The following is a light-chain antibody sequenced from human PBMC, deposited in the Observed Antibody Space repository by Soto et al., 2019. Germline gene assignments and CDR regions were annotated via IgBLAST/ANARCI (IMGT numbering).Light chain of an antibody. V-gene: IGKV1-5*03. Sequence: DIRMEMIASAQFGNVGDRVTITCRASQTISSWLAWYQQKPGKAPKLLIYKASTLKSGVPSRFSGSGSGTEITLAISSLQPDDFITYWKQLYHSLSSTFGQGTKVDIK. CDR2: KAS. CDR1: QTISSW. J-gene: IGKJ1*01. CDR3: QLYHSLSST.